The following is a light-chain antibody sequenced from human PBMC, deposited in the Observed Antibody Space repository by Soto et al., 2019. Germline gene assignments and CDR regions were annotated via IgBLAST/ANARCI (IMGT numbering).Light chain of an antibody. Sequence: EIVLTQSPGTLSLSPGERATLSCRASQSVSSSYLAWYQQKPGQAPRLLIYGASSRATGIPDRFSGSGSGTDFTLTISRLEPEDFAVYYSQQYGSSTRPFGHGTKV. CDR2: GAS. V-gene: IGKV3-20*01. CDR1: QSVSSSY. J-gene: IGKJ1*01. CDR3: QQYGSSTRP.